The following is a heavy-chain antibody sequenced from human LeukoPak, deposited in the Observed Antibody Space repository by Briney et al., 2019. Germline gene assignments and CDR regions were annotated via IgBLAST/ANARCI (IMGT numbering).Heavy chain of an antibody. J-gene: IGHJ6*03. Sequence: ASVKVSCKASGYTFTSYYMHWVRQAPGQGLEWMGIINPSGGSTSYAQKFQGRVTMTRDMSTSTVYMELSSLRSEDTAVYYCARERGSSSSEYYYYYMDVWGKGTTVTVSS. V-gene: IGHV1-46*01. CDR2: INPSGGST. CDR3: ARERGSSSSEYYYYYMDV. CDR1: GYTFTSYY. D-gene: IGHD6-6*01.